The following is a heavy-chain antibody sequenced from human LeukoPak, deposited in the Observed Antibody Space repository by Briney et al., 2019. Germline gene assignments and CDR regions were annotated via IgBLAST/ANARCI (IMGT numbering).Heavy chain of an antibody. Sequence: SETLSLTCAVYGGSFSGYYWSWIRQPPGKGLEWIGEINHSGSTNYNPSLKSRVTISVDTSKNQFSLKLSSVTAADTAVYYCARSYSSSSVDYWGQGTLVTVSS. CDR3: ARSYSSSSVDY. V-gene: IGHV4-34*01. D-gene: IGHD6-6*01. CDR2: INHSGST. J-gene: IGHJ4*02. CDR1: GGSFSGYY.